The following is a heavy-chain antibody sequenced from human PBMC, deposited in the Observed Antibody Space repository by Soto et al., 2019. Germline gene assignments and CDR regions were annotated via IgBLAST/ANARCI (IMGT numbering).Heavy chain of an antibody. Sequence: GGSLRLSCAASGFTFSSYAMHWVRQAPGKGLEWVAVISYDGSNKYYADSVKGRFTISRDNSKNTLYLQMNSLRAEDTAVYYCARDPDPFYCTNGVCIYGMDVWGQGTTVTVS. D-gene: IGHD2-8*01. V-gene: IGHV3-30-3*01. CDR3: ARDPDPFYCTNGVCIYGMDV. CDR1: GFTFSSYA. J-gene: IGHJ6*02. CDR2: ISYDGSNK.